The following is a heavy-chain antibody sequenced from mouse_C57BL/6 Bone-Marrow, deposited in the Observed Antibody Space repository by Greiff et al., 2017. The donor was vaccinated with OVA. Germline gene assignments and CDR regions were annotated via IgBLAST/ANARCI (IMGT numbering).Heavy chain of an antibody. V-gene: IGHV14-1*01. CDR1: GFNIKDYY. Sequence: EVQRVESGAELVRPGASVKLSCTASGFNIKDYYMHWVKQRPEQGLEWIGRIDPEDGDTEYAPKFQGKATMTADTSSNTAYLQLSSLTSEDTAVYYCTTIYYGNHWYFDVWGTGTTVTVSS. J-gene: IGHJ1*03. CDR2: IDPEDGDT. D-gene: IGHD2-1*01. CDR3: TTIYYGNHWYFDV.